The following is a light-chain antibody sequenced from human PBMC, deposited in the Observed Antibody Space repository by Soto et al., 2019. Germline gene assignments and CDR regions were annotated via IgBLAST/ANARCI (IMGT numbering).Light chain of an antibody. Sequence: QSALTQPASVSGSPGQSIAISCTGNSSGIGTFNLVSWYQQHPGRAPKLIIYEVNKRPSGISSRFSASKSGNTASLTISGLQADDEADYYCSSYINSITFVVFGGGTKLTVL. CDR1: SSGIGTFNL. CDR2: EVN. CDR3: SSYINSITFVV. V-gene: IGLV2-14*02. J-gene: IGLJ2*01.